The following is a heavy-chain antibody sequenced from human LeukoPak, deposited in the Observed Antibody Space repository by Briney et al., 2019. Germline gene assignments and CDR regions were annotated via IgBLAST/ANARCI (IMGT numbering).Heavy chain of an antibody. CDR3: ARDHTGVYDAFDI. D-gene: IGHD4-23*01. CDR1: GNTFTGYY. J-gene: IGHJ3*02. V-gene: IGHV1-2*02. CDR2: INPNSGGT. Sequence: ASVKVSCKASGNTFTGYYMHWVRQAPGQGLEWMGWINPNSGGTNYAQKFQGRVTMTRDTSISTAYMELSRLRSDDTAVYYCARDHTGVYDAFDISGQGTMVTVSS.